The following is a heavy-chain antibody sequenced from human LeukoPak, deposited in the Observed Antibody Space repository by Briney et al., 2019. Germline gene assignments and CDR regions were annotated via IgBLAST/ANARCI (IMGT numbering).Heavy chain of an antibody. CDR1: GGTFSSYT. CDR3: ARWEYSSSSYRLDP. J-gene: IGHJ5*02. V-gene: IGHV1-69*02. D-gene: IGHD6-6*01. Sequence: SVKVSCKASGGTFSSYTISWVRQAPGQGLEWMGRIIPILGIANYAQKFQGRVTITADKSTSTAYMELSSLRCEDTAVYYCARWEYSSSSYRLDPWGQGTLVTVSS. CDR2: IIPILGIA.